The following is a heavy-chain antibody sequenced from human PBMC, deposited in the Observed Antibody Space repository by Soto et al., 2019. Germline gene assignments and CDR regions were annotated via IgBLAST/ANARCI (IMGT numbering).Heavy chain of an antibody. D-gene: IGHD2-15*01. J-gene: IGHJ4*02. CDR3: ARRSSCSFSGLWLNEYYFGN. V-gene: IGHV5-51*01. CDR2: IYPDDSDT. Sequence: GESLKISCKGSGYSFTSYWIGWVRQLPGKGLEWMGIIYPDDSDTRYSPSFQGQVTISADKSISTAYLQWSSLKASDTAMYYCARRSSCSFSGLWLNEYYFGNWAQGSLVTVSS. CDR1: GYSFTSYW.